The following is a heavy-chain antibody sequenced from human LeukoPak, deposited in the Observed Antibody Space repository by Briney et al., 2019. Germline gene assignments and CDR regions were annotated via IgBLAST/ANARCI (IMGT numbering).Heavy chain of an antibody. Sequence: ASVKLSCKTSGYTYTGYYIHWVRQAPGQGLEWMGWITPNNAGTNYAQRFQGRVTMTRDTSITTIYMELNGLTSDDTAVYFCASSFSQTTTDAYHYMDVWGKGTTVTVSS. D-gene: IGHD1-1*01. CDR3: ASSFSQTTTDAYHYMDV. V-gene: IGHV1-2*02. CDR2: ITPNNAGT. CDR1: GYTYTGYY. J-gene: IGHJ6*03.